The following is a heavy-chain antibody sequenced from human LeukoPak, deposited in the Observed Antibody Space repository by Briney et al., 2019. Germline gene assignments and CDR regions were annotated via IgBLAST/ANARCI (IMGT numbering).Heavy chain of an antibody. J-gene: IGHJ6*02. CDR3: ARDGGSELWSGTGYGLDV. D-gene: IGHD3-3*01. CDR2: ISFRGST. V-gene: IGHV4-4*07. CDR1: AGSMNSRY. Sequence: PSETLSLTWTVAAGSMNSRYWNWIRQPAGKGLEWIGRISFRGSTDYISSLKSQVTRSVDTSKTQFSLTLASLTAADTAVYYCARDGGSELWSGTGYGLDVWGQGTTVIVSS.